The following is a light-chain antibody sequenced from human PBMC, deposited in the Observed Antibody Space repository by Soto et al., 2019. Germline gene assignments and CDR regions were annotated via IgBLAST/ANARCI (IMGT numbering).Light chain of an antibody. V-gene: IGKV3-20*01. J-gene: IGKJ2*01. CDR3: QQYGRSPLMYT. CDR1: QSVTSNF. Sequence: EIVLTQSPGTLSLSPGERATLSCRASQSVTSNFLAWYQQKPGQAPRLLIYGASTRAGGVPDRFSGCGSGTDFTLTISRLEPEDFAVYYCQQYGRSPLMYTFGQGTKLGVK. CDR2: GAS.